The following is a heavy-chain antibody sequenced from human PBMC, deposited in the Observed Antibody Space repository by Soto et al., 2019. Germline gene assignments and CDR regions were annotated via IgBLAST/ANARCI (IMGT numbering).Heavy chain of an antibody. CDR1: GYTFTGYY. CDR3: AKDRRADWESYYYYAMDV. V-gene: IGHV1-69*01. J-gene: IGHJ6*02. D-gene: IGHD1-26*01. Sequence: SVKVSCTASGYTFTGYYMHWVRQAPGQGLEWMGGISPNFGTANYAQKFQGRVTITADESTSTAYMELSSLRSEDTAVYYCAKDRRADWESYYYYAMDVWGQGTTVTVSS. CDR2: ISPNFGTA.